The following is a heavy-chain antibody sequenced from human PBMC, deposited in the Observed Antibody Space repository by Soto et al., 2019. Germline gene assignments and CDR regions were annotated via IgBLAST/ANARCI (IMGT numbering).Heavy chain of an antibody. CDR1: GGTFSSYT. D-gene: IGHD1-1*01. Sequence: QVQLVQSGAEVKKPGSSVTVSCKASGGTFSSYTISWVRQAPGQGLEWMGGIIPIFGTANYAQKCQGRVTITADESTSTAKMELGSLRSEDTAVYYCARGNHRCVQLWYFDLWGRGTLVTVSS. CDR3: ARGNHRCVQLWYFDL. V-gene: IGHV1-69*12. CDR2: IIPIFGTA. J-gene: IGHJ2*01.